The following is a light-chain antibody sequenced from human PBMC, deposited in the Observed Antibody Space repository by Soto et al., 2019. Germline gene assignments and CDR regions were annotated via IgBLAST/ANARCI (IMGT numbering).Light chain of an antibody. CDR2: GAS. CDR1: QSVGSN. V-gene: IGKV3-15*01. CDR3: QHKNNWPPLT. J-gene: IGKJ4*01. Sequence: EIVMTQSPATLSVSPGEGATLSCRASQSVGSNLAWYQQKPGQAPRLLMYGASTRATGIPARFSGSGSGTDFTLTISSLQSEDFEVYYCQHKNNWPPLTFGGGTKVEIK.